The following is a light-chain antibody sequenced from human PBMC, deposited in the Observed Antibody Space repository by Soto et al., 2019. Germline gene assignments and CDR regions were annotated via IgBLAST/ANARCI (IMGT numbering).Light chain of an antibody. J-gene: IGLJ2*01. Sequence: SVLTQPPSVSAAPGQKVTISCSGSSSNIGNNYVSWYQQLPGTAPKLLIYDNNKRPSGIPDRFSGSRSGTSATLGITGLQTGDEGDYYCGTWDSSLSAVVFGGGTKLTVL. CDR2: DNN. CDR3: GTWDSSLSAVV. V-gene: IGLV1-51*01. CDR1: SSNIGNNY.